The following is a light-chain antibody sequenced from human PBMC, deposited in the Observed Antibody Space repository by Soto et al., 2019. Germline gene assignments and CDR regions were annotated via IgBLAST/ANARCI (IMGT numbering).Light chain of an antibody. CDR3: SSYSTSSTLL. CDR1: NSDIGRYNY. J-gene: IGLJ2*01. CDR2: EVN. V-gene: IGLV2-14*01. Sequence: QSALTQPASVSGSPGQSITISCTGTNSDIGRYNYVSWYQQYPGKAPKVLIYEVNNRPSGVSSRFSGSKSDNTASLTISGLQAEDEADYYCSSYSTSSTLLFGGGTKLTVL.